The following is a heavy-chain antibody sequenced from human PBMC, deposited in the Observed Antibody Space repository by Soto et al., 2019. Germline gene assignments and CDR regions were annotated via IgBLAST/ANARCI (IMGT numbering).Heavy chain of an antibody. CDR2: ISAYNGYT. CDR1: GYTFSSFG. J-gene: IGHJ1*01. Sequence: QVQLVQSGADVKKPGASVKVSCKASGYTFSSFGITWVRQAPGQGLEWMGWISAYNGYTHHAQKLQGRVTMTTDKSRSTAYMELTSLGSDDTAVYYCARDSSYCSGVSCYSKHWGQGTLVTVSS. CDR3: ARDSSYCSGVSCYSKH. V-gene: IGHV1-18*01. D-gene: IGHD2-15*01.